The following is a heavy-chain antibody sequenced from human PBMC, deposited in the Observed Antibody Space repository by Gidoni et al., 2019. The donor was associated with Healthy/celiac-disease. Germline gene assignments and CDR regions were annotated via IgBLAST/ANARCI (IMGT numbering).Heavy chain of an antibody. CDR3: ARGQWLHHDAFDI. Sequence: QVQLVQSGAEVKKPGASGKVSCKDSGYAFTGYYMHWVRQAPGQGLEWMGWINPNSGGTNYAQKFQGWVTMTRDTSISTAYMELSRLRSDDTAVYYCARGQWLHHDAFDIWGQGTMVTVSS. D-gene: IGHD5-12*01. CDR2: INPNSGGT. J-gene: IGHJ3*02. V-gene: IGHV1-2*04. CDR1: GYAFTGYY.